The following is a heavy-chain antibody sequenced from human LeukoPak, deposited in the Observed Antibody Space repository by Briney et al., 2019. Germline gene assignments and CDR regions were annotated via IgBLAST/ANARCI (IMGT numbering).Heavy chain of an antibody. Sequence: GWSLRLSCAASGFTFSSYGMHWVRQAPGKGLEWVAFIRYDGSNKYYADSVKGRFTISRDNSKNTLYLQMNSLRAEDTAVYYCAKSIGFLEWLGYFDYWGQGTLVTVSS. D-gene: IGHD3-3*01. CDR1: GFTFSSYG. CDR2: IRYDGSNK. CDR3: AKSIGFLEWLGYFDY. J-gene: IGHJ4*02. V-gene: IGHV3-30*02.